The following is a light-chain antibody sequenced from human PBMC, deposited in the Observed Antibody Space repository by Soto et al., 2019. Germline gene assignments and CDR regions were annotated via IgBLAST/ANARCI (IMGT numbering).Light chain of an antibody. J-gene: IGKJ1*01. CDR1: QSINSY. Sequence: DIQMTQSPSSLSASVGDRVIITCRASQSINSYLNWYQQKPGKAPKLLIYAASTLQSGVPSRFSGSGSGTDCTLTSSRLQPEDFATYHRQQSYSDLWTFGQGTKVEIK. CDR3: QQSYSDLWT. CDR2: AAS. V-gene: IGKV1-39*01.